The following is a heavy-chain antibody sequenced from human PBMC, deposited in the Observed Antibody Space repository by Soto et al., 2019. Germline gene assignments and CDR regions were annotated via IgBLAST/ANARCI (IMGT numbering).Heavy chain of an antibody. CDR2: IYYSGST. D-gene: IGHD3-22*01. CDR1: GGSVSSGSYY. CDR3: ARERVSAPYYYYGMDV. V-gene: IGHV4-61*01. Sequence: SETLSLTCTVSGGSVSSGSYYWSWIRQPPGKGLEWIGYIYYSGSTNYNPSLKSRVTISVDTSKNQFSLKLSSVTAADTAVYYCARERVSAPYYYYGMDVWGQGTTVTVSS. J-gene: IGHJ6*02.